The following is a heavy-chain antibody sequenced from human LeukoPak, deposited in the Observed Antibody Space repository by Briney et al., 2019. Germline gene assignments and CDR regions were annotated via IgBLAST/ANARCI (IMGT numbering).Heavy chain of an antibody. D-gene: IGHD4-17*01. V-gene: IGHV3-7*01. J-gene: IGHJ4*02. Sequence: GGSLRLSCAASRFTFSSYWMSWVRQAPGKGLEWVANIKQDGSEKCYVAFVKGRFTSSRDKAKNSLYLEMSGLRADDTGVDYCARARTVTHFDYWGQGTLVTVSS. CDR2: IKQDGSEK. CDR1: RFTFSSYW. CDR3: ARARTVTHFDY.